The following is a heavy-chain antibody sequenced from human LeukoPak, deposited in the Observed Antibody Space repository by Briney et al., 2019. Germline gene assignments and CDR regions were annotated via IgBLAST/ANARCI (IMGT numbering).Heavy chain of an antibody. Sequence: SSQTLSLTCTVSGASISSGGYYWSWIRQHPGKGLEWIGYIYYSGSTYYKPSLKSRFTISVDTSKNQFSLKLGSVTAADTAVYYCARDSGYEYWYCDLWGRGTLVTVSS. CDR2: IYYSGST. V-gene: IGHV4-31*03. CDR3: ARDSGYEYWYCDL. J-gene: IGHJ2*01. D-gene: IGHD5-12*01. CDR1: GASISSGGYY.